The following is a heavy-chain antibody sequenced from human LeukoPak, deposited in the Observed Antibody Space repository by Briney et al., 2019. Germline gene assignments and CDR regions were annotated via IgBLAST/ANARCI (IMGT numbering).Heavy chain of an antibody. CDR3: TSLGGYPDY. V-gene: IGHV3-73*01. CDR2: IRSKANSYAA. CDR1: GFTFSGSA. J-gene: IGHJ4*02. D-gene: IGHD5-12*01. Sequence: GGSLRLSCAASGFTFSGSAMHWVRQASGKGLEWVGRIRSKANSYAAAYAASVKGRFTISRDDSKNTAYLQMNSLKTEDTAVYYCTSLGGYPDYWGQGTLVTVSS.